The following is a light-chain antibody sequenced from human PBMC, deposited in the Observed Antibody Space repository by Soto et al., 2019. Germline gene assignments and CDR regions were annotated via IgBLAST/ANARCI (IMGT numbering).Light chain of an antibody. CDR2: VAS. CDR3: QQYNVWPRT. CDR1: QSVSSN. J-gene: IGKJ4*01. V-gene: IGKV3-15*01. Sequence: EIVMTQSPATLSVSPGDRATLSCRASQSVSSNLAWYQQKPGQTPKLLIYVASTRATGIPARFSGSGSGTEFTLTISSLQSEDFAVYYCQQYNVWPRTFGGGTKVEFK.